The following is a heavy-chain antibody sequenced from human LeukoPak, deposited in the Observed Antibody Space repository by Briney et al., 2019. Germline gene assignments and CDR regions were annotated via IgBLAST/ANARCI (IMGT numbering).Heavy chain of an antibody. J-gene: IGHJ4*02. D-gene: IGHD2-15*01. V-gene: IGHV4-59*01. Sequence: SETLSLTCTVSGGSISSYYWSWIRQPPGKGLEWSGYIYYSGSTSYNPSLKSRVTISVDTSKNQFSLKLSSVTAADTAVYYCARERYCSGGSCYAPTFDYWGQGTLVTVSS. CDR1: GGSISSYY. CDR2: IYYSGST. CDR3: ARERYCSGGSCYAPTFDY.